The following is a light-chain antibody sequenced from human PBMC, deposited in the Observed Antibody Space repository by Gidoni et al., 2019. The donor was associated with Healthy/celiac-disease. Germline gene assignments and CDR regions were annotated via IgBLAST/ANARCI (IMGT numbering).Light chain of an antibody. CDR3: QQYNSYSTT. CDR1: QSISSW. CDR2: DAS. J-gene: IGKJ1*01. Sequence: DIQMPQSPSTLLASVGDRVTITSRASQSISSWLAWYQQKPGKAPKLLIYDASSLESGVPSRFSGSGSGTEFTLTISSLQPDDFATYYCQQYNSYSTTFGQXTKVEIK. V-gene: IGKV1-5*01.